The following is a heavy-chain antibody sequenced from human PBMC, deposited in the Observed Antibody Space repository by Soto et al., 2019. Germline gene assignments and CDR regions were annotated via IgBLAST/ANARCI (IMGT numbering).Heavy chain of an antibody. Sequence: PGESRKISCKVSVYSFTSYWIGWVRQMPGKGLECMGIIYPGDSDTRYSPSFQGQVTISADKSISTAYLQWSSLKASDTAMYYCARQYEYQLRYGMDVWGQGTTVTVSS. V-gene: IGHV5-51*01. J-gene: IGHJ6*02. CDR3: ARQYEYQLRYGMDV. CDR2: IYPGDSDT. CDR1: VYSFTSYW. D-gene: IGHD2-2*01.